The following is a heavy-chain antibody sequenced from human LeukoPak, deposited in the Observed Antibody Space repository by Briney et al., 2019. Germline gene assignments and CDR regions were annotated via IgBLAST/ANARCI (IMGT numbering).Heavy chain of an antibody. V-gene: IGHV3-23*01. CDR3: AKDRIASPPQGRFDP. D-gene: IGHD6-6*01. CDR2: ISGSGDST. Sequence: GGSLRLSCAASGFTFRSYAMNWVRQAPGKGQEWVSAISGSGDSTSYADPVKGRFTISTDNSQNTLYLQMNSLGAEDAAIYYCAKDRIASPPQGRFDPWGQGTLVTVSA. J-gene: IGHJ5*02. CDR1: GFTFRSYA.